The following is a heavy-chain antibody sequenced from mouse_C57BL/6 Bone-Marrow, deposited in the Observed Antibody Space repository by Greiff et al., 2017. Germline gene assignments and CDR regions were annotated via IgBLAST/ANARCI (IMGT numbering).Heavy chain of an antibody. CDR1: GYTFTSYW. CDR3: TRPPSSPYWYFDV. CDR2: IYPGNSDT. V-gene: IGHV1-5*01. D-gene: IGHD1-1*01. Sequence: VQLQQSGTVLARPGASVKMSCKTSGYTFTSYWMHWVKQRPGQGLEWIGAIYPGNSDTSYNQKFKGKAKLTAVTSASTSYMELSSLTNEDSAVXDSTRPPSSPYWYFDVWGTGTTVTVSS. J-gene: IGHJ1*03.